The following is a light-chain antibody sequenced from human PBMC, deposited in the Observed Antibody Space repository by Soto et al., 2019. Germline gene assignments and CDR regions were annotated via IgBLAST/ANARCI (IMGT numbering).Light chain of an antibody. CDR2: GAS. CDR1: QSVSSSY. V-gene: IGKV3-20*01. J-gene: IGKJ1*01. Sequence: EIVLTQSPGTLSLSPGERATLSCRASQSVSSSYLAWYQQKPGQAPRLLIYGASSRATVIPDRFSGSGSGTDFPLTISRLEPEDFAVYYCQQYGSSPLTFGQGTKVEIK. CDR3: QQYGSSPLT.